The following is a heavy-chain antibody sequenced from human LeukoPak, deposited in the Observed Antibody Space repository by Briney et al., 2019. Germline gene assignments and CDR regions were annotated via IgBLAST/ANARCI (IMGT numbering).Heavy chain of an antibody. V-gene: IGHV3-48*01. Sequence: GGSLRLSCAASGFTFSSYSMNWVRQAPGKGLEWVSYISSSSSTIYYADSVKGRFTISRDNAKNSLYLQMNSLRAEDTAVYYCARDRPGRYCSTISCYSASPFDPWGQGTLVTVSS. CDR3: ARDRPGRYCSTISCYSASPFDP. CDR1: GFTFSSYS. CDR2: ISSSSSTI. D-gene: IGHD2-2*02. J-gene: IGHJ5*02.